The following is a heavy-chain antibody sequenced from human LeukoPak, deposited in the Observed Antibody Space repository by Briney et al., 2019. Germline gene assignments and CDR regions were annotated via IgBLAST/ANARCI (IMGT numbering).Heavy chain of an antibody. Sequence: SETLSLTCTVSGYSISSGYHWGWIRQPPGKGLEWIGSIYHSGSTYYNPSLKSRVTISVDTSKNQFSLKLRSVTAADTAVYYCARDRGNYYDSSGYLICDYWGQGTLVTVSS. CDR2: IYHSGST. J-gene: IGHJ4*02. CDR3: ARDRGNYYDSSGYLICDY. V-gene: IGHV4-38-2*02. D-gene: IGHD3-22*01. CDR1: GYSISSGYH.